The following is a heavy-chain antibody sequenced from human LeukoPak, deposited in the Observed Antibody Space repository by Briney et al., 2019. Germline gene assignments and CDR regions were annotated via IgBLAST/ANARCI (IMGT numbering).Heavy chain of an antibody. Sequence: GGSLRLSCAASGFTFSSCAMSWVRQAPGKGLEWVSAISGSGGSTYYADSVKGRFTISRDNSKNTLYLQMNSLRAEDTAVYYCAKLTRHSSSWPPFDYWGQGTLVTVSS. J-gene: IGHJ4*02. D-gene: IGHD6-13*01. V-gene: IGHV3-23*01. CDR2: ISGSGGST. CDR3: AKLTRHSSSWPPFDY. CDR1: GFTFSSCA.